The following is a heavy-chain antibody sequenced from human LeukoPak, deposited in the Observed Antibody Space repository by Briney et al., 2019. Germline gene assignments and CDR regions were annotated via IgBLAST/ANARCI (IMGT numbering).Heavy chain of an antibody. Sequence: SVKVSCKASGGTFSSYAISWVRQAPGQGLEWMGGIIPIFGTANYAQKFQGRVTITTDESTSTAYMGLSSLRSEDTAVYYCAGTDYYDSSGHYPTREGYYYYYMDVWGKGTTVTVSS. J-gene: IGHJ6*03. CDR1: GGTFSSYA. V-gene: IGHV1-69*05. D-gene: IGHD3-22*01. CDR3: AGTDYYDSSGHYPTREGYYYYYMDV. CDR2: IIPIFGTA.